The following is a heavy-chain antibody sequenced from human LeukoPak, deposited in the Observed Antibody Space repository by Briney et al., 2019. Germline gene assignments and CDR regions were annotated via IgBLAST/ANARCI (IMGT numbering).Heavy chain of an antibody. CDR1: GFIFSSYN. D-gene: IGHD6-13*01. J-gene: IGHJ4*02. CDR3: ARAPGYRSFLDY. Sequence: GGTLRLSCAASGFIFSSYNMNWVRQAPGKGLEWVSFISSSSSYIYYADSVKGRFTISRDNAKDSLYLQMNSLRAEDTAVYYCARAPGYRSFLDYWGQGTLVTVSS. V-gene: IGHV3-21*01. CDR2: ISSSSSYI.